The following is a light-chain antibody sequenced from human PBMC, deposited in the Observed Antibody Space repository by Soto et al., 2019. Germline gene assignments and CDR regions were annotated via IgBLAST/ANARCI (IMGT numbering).Light chain of an antibody. CDR3: SSYTSDNTLV. J-gene: IGLJ2*01. Sequence: QSALTQPASVSGSPGQSITISCTGTSSYVGGYNYVSWYQHHPGKAPKLIIYEVSNRPSGVSNRFSGSKSGNTASLTISGLQAEVETDYYCSSYTSDNTLVFGGGTKLTVL. V-gene: IGLV2-14*01. CDR1: SSYVGGYNY. CDR2: EVS.